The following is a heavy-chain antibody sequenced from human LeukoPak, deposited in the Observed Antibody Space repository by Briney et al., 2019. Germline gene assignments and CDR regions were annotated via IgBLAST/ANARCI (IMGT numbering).Heavy chain of an antibody. J-gene: IGHJ5*02. CDR1: GFTFTNFW. D-gene: IGHD4-11*01. V-gene: IGHV3-7*01. Sequence: GGSLRLSCAASGFTFTNFWMIWVRQAPGKGLQWVANINEDGSVKYYVGSVEGRFTITRDNAKNSVYMQMNSLRGEDTGVYNCASSNYSSSSSWGQGTLVTVSS. CDR3: ASSNYSSSSS. CDR2: INEDGSVK.